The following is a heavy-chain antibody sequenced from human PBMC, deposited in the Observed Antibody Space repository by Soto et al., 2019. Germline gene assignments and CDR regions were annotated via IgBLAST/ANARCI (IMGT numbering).Heavy chain of an antibody. V-gene: IGHV3-21*01. CDR1: GFTFSSYS. J-gene: IGHJ6*02. CDR3: AREGGPKIYYYYGMDV. CDR2: ISSSSSYI. Sequence: EVQLVESGGGLVKPGGSLRLSCAASGFTFSSYSMNWVRQAPGKGLEWVSSISSSSSYIYYADSVKGRFTISRDNAKNSLYLQMNSLRAEDTAVYYCAREGGPKIYYYYGMDVWGQGTTVTVSS.